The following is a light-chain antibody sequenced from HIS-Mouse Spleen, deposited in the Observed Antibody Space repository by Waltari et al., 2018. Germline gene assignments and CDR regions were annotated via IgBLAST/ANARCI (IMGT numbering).Light chain of an antibody. Sequence: QSALTQPASVSGSPGQSITISCTGTSSDVGGYNYVPWYQTHPGKAPKLMIYDVSNRPSGVSNRFSGSKSGNTASLTISGLQAEDEADYYCSSYTSSSTVFGGGTKLTVL. CDR3: SSYTSSSTV. CDR2: DVS. J-gene: IGLJ2*01. V-gene: IGLV2-14*03. CDR1: SSDVGGYNY.